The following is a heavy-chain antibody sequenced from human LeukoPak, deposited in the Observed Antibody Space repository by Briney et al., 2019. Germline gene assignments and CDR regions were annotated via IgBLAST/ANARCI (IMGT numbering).Heavy chain of an antibody. CDR3: ARERDYYYYGMDV. CDR1: GGTFSSYT. CDR2: IIPILGIA. V-gene: IGHV1-69*02. J-gene: IGHJ6*02. Sequence: GASVKVSCKASGGTFSSYTISWVRQAPGPGLEWMGRIIPILGIANYAQKFQGRVTITADKSTSTAYMELSSLRSEDTAVYYCARERDYYYYGMDVWGQGTTVTVSS.